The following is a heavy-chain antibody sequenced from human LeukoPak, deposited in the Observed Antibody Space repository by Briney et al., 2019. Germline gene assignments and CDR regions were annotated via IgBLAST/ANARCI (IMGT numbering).Heavy chain of an antibody. CDR3: ARADMTTAFCDY. CDR1: GGSISSSSYY. CDR2: IYYSGST. Sequence: SETLSLTCTVFGGSISSSSYYWGWIRQPPGKGLEWIGSIYYSGSTYYNPSLKSRVTISVDTSKNQFSLKLSSVTAADTAVYYCARADMTTAFCDYWGQGTLVTVSS. V-gene: IGHV4-39*07. J-gene: IGHJ4*02. D-gene: IGHD4-17*01.